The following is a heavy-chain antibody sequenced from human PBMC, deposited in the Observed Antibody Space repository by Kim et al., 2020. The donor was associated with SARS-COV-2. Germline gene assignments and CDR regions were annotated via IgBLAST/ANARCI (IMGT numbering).Heavy chain of an antibody. J-gene: IGHJ6*02. D-gene: IGHD3-10*01. V-gene: IGHV3-23*01. CDR1: GFTFSSYA. CDR2: ISGSGGST. Sequence: GGSLRLSCAASGFTFSSYAMSWVRQAPGKGLEWVSAISGSGGSTYYADSVKGRFTISRDNSKNTLYLQMNSLRAEDTAVYYSRLWFGEFDPRADVWGQGTTVTVSS. CDR3: RLWFGEFDPRADV.